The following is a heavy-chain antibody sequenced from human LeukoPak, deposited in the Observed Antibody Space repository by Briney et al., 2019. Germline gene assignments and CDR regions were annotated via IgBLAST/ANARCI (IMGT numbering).Heavy chain of an antibody. Sequence: GASVKVSCTASGYTFTGYYMHWVRQASGQGLEWMGWINPNSGGTDYAQKFQGRVTMTRDTSISTAYMEVSRLRSDDTAVYYCARDYYDSSGYSRFDPWGQGTLVTVSS. CDR1: GYTFTGYY. CDR3: ARDYYDSSGYSRFDP. D-gene: IGHD3-22*01. J-gene: IGHJ5*02. V-gene: IGHV1-2*02. CDR2: INPNSGGT.